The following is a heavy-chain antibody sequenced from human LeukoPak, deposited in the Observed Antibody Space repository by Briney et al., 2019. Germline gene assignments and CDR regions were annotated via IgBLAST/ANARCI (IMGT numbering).Heavy chain of an antibody. CDR3: ARGTRTVTPRDAFAF. D-gene: IGHD4-17*01. V-gene: IGHV4-61*01. CDR2: ISYSGST. CDR1: GGSVSSGSYH. J-gene: IGHJ3*01. Sequence: SETLSLTCTVSGGSVSSGSYHGSWIRQPAGKGLECIGYISYSGSTNYNPSLKSRVTISVDTSKNRFSLKLNSVTAADTALYYCARGTRTVTPRDAFAFWGQGTLVTVSS.